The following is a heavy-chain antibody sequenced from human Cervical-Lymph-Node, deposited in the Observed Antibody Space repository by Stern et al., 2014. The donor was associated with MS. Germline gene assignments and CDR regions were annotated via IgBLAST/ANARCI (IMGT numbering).Heavy chain of an antibody. V-gene: IGHV3-33*01. CDR1: GFTFSSYG. D-gene: IGHD6-13*01. J-gene: IGHJ6*02. CDR3: ARSGSPSPYYYYGMDV. CDR2: IWYDGSNK. Sequence: VQLVESGGGVVQPGRSLRLSCAASGFTFSSYGMHWVRQAPGKGLEWVAVIWYDGSNKYYADSVKGRFTISRDNSKNTLYLQMNSLRAEDTAVYYCARSGSPSPYYYYGMDVWGQGTTVTVSS.